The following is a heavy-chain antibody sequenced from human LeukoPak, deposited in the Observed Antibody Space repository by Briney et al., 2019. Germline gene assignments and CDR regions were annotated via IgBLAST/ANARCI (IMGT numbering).Heavy chain of an antibody. CDR1: GFTFSSYS. CDR2: ISSSSSYI. D-gene: IGHD5-12*01. Sequence: GGSLRLSCAASGFTFSSYSMNWVRQAPGKGLEWVSSISSSSSYIYYADSVKGLFTISRDNAKNSLYLQMNSLRAEDTAVYYCARDQVYSGYDFFDYWGQGTLVTVSS. V-gene: IGHV3-21*01. CDR3: ARDQVYSGYDFFDY. J-gene: IGHJ4*02.